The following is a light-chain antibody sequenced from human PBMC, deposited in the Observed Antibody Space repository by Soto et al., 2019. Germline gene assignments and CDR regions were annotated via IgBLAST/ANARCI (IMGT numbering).Light chain of an antibody. V-gene: IGKV3-20*01. Sequence: EIVLTQSPGTLSLSPGERATLSCRASQSVNTNYLAWYQQKPGQAPRLVIYAASSRATGIPDRFSGSGSGTDFTLTISRLEPADFAVYYCQQYAGSQLTFGGGTKVDIK. CDR3: QQYAGSQLT. CDR2: AAS. CDR1: QSVNTNY. J-gene: IGKJ4*01.